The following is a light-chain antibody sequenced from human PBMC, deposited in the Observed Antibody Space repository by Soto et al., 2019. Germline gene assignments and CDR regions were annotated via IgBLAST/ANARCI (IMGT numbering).Light chain of an antibody. CDR3: QSYDSSLSGSYV. Sequence: QSALTQPPSVSGAPGQRVTFSCTGSTSNIGAGYDVHWYQQLPGTSPKLLIFGNSNRPSGVPDRFSASRSGSSASLAITGLQAEDEADYYCQSYDSSLSGSYVFGSGTKVTVL. V-gene: IGLV1-40*01. CDR2: GNS. J-gene: IGLJ1*01. CDR1: TSNIGAGYD.